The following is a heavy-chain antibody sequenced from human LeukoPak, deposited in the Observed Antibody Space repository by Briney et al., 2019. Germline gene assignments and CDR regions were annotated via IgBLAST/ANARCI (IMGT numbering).Heavy chain of an antibody. J-gene: IGHJ4*02. V-gene: IGHV1-2*04. Sequence: ASVKVSCKASGYTFTGYYMHWVRQAPGQGLEWMGWINPNSGGTNYAQKFQGWVTMTRDTSISTAYMELSRLRSDDTAVYYCARSGYDNSPVDYWGQGTLVTVSS. D-gene: IGHD5-12*01. CDR2: INPNSGGT. CDR1: GYTFTGYY. CDR3: ARSGYDNSPVDY.